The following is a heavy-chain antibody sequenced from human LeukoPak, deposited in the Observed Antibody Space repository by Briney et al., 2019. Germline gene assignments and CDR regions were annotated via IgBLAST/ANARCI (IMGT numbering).Heavy chain of an antibody. D-gene: IGHD3-22*01. CDR3: ARSTPTYYYDSSVEGAFDI. Sequence: GESLKISCKGSGYSFINYWIGWVRQMPGEGLEWMGIIYPGDSDTRYSPSFEGQVIISADKSISTAYLQWSSLKASDTAMYYCARSTPTYYYDSSVEGAFDIWGQGTMVTVSS. CDR2: IYPGDSDT. J-gene: IGHJ3*02. CDR1: GYSFINYW. V-gene: IGHV5-51*01.